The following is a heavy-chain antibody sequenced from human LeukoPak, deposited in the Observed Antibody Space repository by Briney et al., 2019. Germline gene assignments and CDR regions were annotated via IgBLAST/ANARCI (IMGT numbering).Heavy chain of an antibody. CDR2: INPNSGGT. Sequence: GASVKVSCKASGYTITNNYMHWVRQAPGQGLEWMGWINPNSGGTNYAQKFQGRVTMTRDTSISTAYMELSRLRSDDTAVYYCARFDRLNYYYYYMDVWGKGTTVTVSS. CDR3: ARFDRLNYYYYYMDV. CDR1: GYTITNNY. V-gene: IGHV1-2*02. J-gene: IGHJ6*03. D-gene: IGHD3-16*01.